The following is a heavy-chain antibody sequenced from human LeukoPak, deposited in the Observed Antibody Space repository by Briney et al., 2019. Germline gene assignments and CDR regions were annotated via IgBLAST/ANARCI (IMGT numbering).Heavy chain of an antibody. J-gene: IGHJ4*02. V-gene: IGHV1-69*13. CDR1: GGTFSSYA. D-gene: IGHD3-22*01. CDR3: ARSRRTSSYYYDSSPTDY. Sequence: SVKVSCKASGGTFSSYAISWVRQAPGQGLEWMGGIIPIFGTANYAQKFQGRVTITADESTSTAYMELSSLRSEDTAVYYCARSRRTSSYYYDSSPTDYWGQRTLVTVSS. CDR2: IIPIFGTA.